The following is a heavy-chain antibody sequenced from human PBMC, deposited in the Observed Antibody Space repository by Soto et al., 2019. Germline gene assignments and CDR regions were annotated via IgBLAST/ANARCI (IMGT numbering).Heavy chain of an antibody. J-gene: IGHJ6*03. CDR1: GFTFSSYG. Sequence: QVQLVESGGGVVQPGRSLRLSCAASGFTFSSYGMHWVRQAPGKGLEWVAVISYDGSNKYYADSVKGRFTISRDNSKNTLYLQMNSLRAEDTAVYYCAKGSGGSLQQYYYDYYMDVWGKGTTVTVSS. D-gene: IGHD2-15*01. CDR3: AKGSGGSLQQYYYDYYMDV. CDR2: ISYDGSNK. V-gene: IGHV3-30*18.